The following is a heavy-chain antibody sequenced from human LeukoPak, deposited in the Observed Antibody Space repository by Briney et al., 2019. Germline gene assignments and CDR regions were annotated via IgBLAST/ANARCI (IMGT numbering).Heavy chain of an antibody. J-gene: IGHJ4*02. Sequence: GGSLRLSCAASGFTFSSYSMNWVRQAPGKGLEWVSYISSSSSTIYYADSVKGRFTFSRDNAKNSLYLQMNSLRAEDTAVYYCARDASVGALDYWGQGTLVTVSS. V-gene: IGHV3-48*04. CDR1: GFTFSSYS. CDR3: ARDASVGALDY. CDR2: ISSSSSTI. D-gene: IGHD1-26*01.